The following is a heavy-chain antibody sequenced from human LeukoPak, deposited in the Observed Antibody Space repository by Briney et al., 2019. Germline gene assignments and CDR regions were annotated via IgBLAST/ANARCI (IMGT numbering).Heavy chain of an antibody. V-gene: IGHV3-33*01. Sequence: GGSLRLSCAASGFTFSSYGMHWVRQAPDKGLEWVALIWYDGSDIYYADSVKGRFIISRDNSKNTLYLQMNTLRAEDTAVYYCARGSAALYYFDFWGQGTLVTVSS. CDR3: ARGSAALYYFDF. CDR2: IWYDGSDI. CDR1: GFTFSSYG. D-gene: IGHD2-2*01. J-gene: IGHJ4*02.